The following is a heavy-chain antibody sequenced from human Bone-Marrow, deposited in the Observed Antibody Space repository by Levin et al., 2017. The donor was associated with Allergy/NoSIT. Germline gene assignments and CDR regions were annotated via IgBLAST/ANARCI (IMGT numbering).Heavy chain of an antibody. J-gene: IGHJ4*02. V-gene: IGHV3-23*01. Sequence: PGESLKISCAASGFTFSSYAMSWVRQAPGKGLEWVSAISGSGGSTYYADSVKGRFTISRDNSKNTLYLQMNSLRAEDTAVYYCAKHRAKNSGCIDYWGQGTLVTVSS. D-gene: IGHD4-23*01. CDR3: AKHRAKNSGCIDY. CDR2: ISGSGGST. CDR1: GFTFSSYA.